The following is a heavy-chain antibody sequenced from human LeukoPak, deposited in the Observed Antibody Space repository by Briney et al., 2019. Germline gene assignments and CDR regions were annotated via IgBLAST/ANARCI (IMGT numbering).Heavy chain of an antibody. CDR1: GGSISSSSYY. V-gene: IGHV4-39*01. J-gene: IGHJ4*02. Sequence: PSETLSLTCTVSGGSISSSSYYWGWIRQPPGKGLEWIGSVYYSGSTYYNPPLKSRVTISVDTSKNQFSLKLSSVTAADTAVYYCARKVVVVDWSSDYWGQGTLVTVSS. D-gene: IGHD2-15*01. CDR3: ARKVVVVDWSSDY. CDR2: VYYSGST.